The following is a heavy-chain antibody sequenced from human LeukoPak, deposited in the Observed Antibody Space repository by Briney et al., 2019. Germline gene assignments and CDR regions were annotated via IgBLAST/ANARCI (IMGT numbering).Heavy chain of an antibody. CDR2: ISSSSSYI. CDR1: GFTFSSYS. D-gene: IGHD2-8*01. Sequence: GGSLRLSCAASGFTFSSYSMNWVRQAPGKGLEWVSSISSSSSYIYYADSVKGRFTISRDNAKNSLYLQMNSLRAEDTAVYYCARDGYCTNGICYGWFDPWGQGTLVTVSS. CDR3: ARDGYCTNGICYGWFDP. V-gene: IGHV3-21*01. J-gene: IGHJ5*02.